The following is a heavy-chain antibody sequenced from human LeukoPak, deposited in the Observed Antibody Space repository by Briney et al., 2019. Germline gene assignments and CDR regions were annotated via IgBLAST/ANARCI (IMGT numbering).Heavy chain of an antibody. CDR2: ISSSSGTTT. J-gene: IGHJ4*02. CDR3: ARVRGSYSVDY. Sequence: GGSLRLSCAASGFTFSDYYMSWIRQAPGKGLEWVSYISSSSGTTTHYADSVKVRFTISRDNAKNSLHLQMNSLRAEDTAVYYCARVRGSYSVDYWGQGTLVTVSS. V-gene: IGHV3-11*04. CDR1: GFTFSDYY. D-gene: IGHD1-26*01.